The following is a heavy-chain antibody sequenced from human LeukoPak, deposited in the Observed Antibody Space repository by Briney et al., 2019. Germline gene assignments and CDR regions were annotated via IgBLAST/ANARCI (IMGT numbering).Heavy chain of an antibody. V-gene: IGHV1-2*02. CDR2: INPNSGGT. Sequence: GASVKVSCKASGYTFTCYYMHWVRQAPGQGLEWMGWINPNSGGTKYAQKFQGRVTMTRDTSISTAYLELSSLRSEDTAVYYCARDYITIFGVANRIPFDYWGQGTLVTVSS. CDR3: ARDYITIFGVANRIPFDY. J-gene: IGHJ4*02. CDR1: GYTFTCYY. D-gene: IGHD3-3*01.